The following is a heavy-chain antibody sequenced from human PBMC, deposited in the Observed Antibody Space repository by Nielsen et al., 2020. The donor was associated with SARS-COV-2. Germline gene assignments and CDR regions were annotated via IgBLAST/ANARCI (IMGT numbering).Heavy chain of an antibody. CDR2: ISSSSSTI. CDR1: GFTFSSYS. CDR3: ARYDILVYYGMDV. V-gene: IGHV3-48*01. D-gene: IGHD3-9*01. Sequence: GESLKISCAASGFTFSSYSMNWVRQAPGKGLEWVSYISSSSSTIYYADSVKGRFTISRHNSKNTLYLQMNSLRAEDTAVYYCARYDILVYYGMDVWGQGTTVTVSS. J-gene: IGHJ6*02.